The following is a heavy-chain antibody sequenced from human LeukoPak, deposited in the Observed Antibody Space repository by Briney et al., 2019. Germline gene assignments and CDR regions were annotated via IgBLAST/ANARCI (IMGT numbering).Heavy chain of an antibody. J-gene: IGHJ5*02. Sequence: GASVTVSFTSSVYTFDIYGITWVRQARGQGREGRGWSRVYSGERDGAQNVKGRVNMTTDTSTTTAYLELRGLTSDDPAVYYCARGTSGWYWLDPWGQGTLVTVSA. CDR1: VYTFDIYG. V-gene: IGHV1-18*01. CDR2: SRVYSGER. D-gene: IGHD6-19*01. CDR3: ARGTSGWYWLDP.